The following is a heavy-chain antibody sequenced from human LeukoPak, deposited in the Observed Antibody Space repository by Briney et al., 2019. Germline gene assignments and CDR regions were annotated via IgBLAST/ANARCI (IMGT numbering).Heavy chain of an antibody. CDR2: IRSDGSNK. CDR3: AKDRYYYGPGDAFDI. Sequence: GGSLRLSCAGSGFSFSSYGMHWVRQAPGKGLEWMAFIRSDGSNKYYADSVKGRFTISRDNSKNTLYLQMNSLRAEDTAVYYCAKDRYYYGPGDAFDIWVQGTMVTVSS. D-gene: IGHD3-10*01. V-gene: IGHV3-30*02. CDR1: GFSFSSYG. J-gene: IGHJ3*02.